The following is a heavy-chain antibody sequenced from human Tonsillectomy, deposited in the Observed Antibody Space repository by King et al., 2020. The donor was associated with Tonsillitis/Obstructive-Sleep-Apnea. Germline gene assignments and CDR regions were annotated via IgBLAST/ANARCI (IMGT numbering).Heavy chain of an antibody. CDR1: GYTFTSYG. J-gene: IGHJ4*02. Sequence: VQLVQSGVEVKQPGASVRVSCEASGYTFTSYGVSWVRQAPGQGLEWMGWFSTYNGNTKYAQKLQGRVTMTTDTSTNTAYMELRSLRSDDTAVYYCAREAVAATLDYLGQGTLVTVSS. CDR3: AREAVAATLDY. D-gene: IGHD2-15*01. V-gene: IGHV1-18*04. CDR2: FSTYNGNT.